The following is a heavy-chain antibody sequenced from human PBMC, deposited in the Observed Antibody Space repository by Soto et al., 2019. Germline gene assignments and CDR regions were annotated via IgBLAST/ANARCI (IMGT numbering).Heavy chain of an antibody. CDR2: IKQDGSEK. V-gene: IGHV3-7*01. J-gene: IGHJ3*02. CDR1: GFTFSSYW. D-gene: IGHD4-17*01. Sequence: GGSLRLSCAASGFTFSSYWMSWVCQAPGKGLEWVANIKQDGSEKYYVDSVKGRFTISRDNAKNSLYLQMNSLRAEDTAVYYCARIRHHGDYAFDIWGQGTMVTVSS. CDR3: ARIRHHGDYAFDI.